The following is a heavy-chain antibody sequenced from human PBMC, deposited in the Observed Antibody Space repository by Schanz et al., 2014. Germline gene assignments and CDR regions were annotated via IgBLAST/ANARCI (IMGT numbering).Heavy chain of an antibody. CDR3: ASYELGSESPYYDS. Sequence: QVQLVQSGAEVKKPGASMKVSCKASGRTFIVYHVLHWVRQAPGQGLEWMGRISPNSGDTHSAQKFQGRVTMTWDSSISKANMELSRLRSDDTAVYYCASYELGSESPYYDSWGQGTLVTVSS. D-gene: IGHD3-10*01. V-gene: IGHV1-2*06. CDR1: GRTFIVYH. J-gene: IGHJ4*02. CDR2: ISPNSGDT.